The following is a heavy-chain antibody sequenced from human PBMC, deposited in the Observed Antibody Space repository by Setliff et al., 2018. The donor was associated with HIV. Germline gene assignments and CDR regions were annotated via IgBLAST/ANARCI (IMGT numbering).Heavy chain of an antibody. CDR2: INYSGGT. CDR1: GFSISSRYY. D-gene: IGHD6-19*01. Sequence: SETLSLTCDVSGFSISSRYYWGWIRQPPGKGLEWIGEINYSGGTNYIPSLKSRVTISVDTSKNQFSLKLSSVSAADTAVYYCARGRGWYGYWGQGTVVTVSS. CDR3: ARGRGWYGY. J-gene: IGHJ4*02. V-gene: IGHV4-38-2*01.